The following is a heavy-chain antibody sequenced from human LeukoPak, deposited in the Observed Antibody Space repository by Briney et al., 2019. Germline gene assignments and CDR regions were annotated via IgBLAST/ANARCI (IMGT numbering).Heavy chain of an antibody. CDR2: ISSNGGST. Sequence: GGSLRLSCSASGFTFNSYAMHWVRQAPGKGLEYVSTISSNGGSTYYADSLKGRFTVSRDNSKNTLYLQMNSLRAEDTAVYYCARSGGNYFDWLLYVNWFDPWGQGTLVTVSS. D-gene: IGHD3-9*01. CDR3: ARSGGNYFDWLLYVNWFDP. J-gene: IGHJ5*02. V-gene: IGHV3-64*04. CDR1: GFTFNSYA.